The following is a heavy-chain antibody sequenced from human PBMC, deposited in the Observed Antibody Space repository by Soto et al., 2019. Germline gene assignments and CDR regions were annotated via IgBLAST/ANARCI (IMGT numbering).Heavy chain of an antibody. J-gene: IGHJ4*02. Sequence: ASVKVSCKASGYTFTTYTISWERQAPGQGLEWMGWISGYNGKTNYAQKFQGRVTMTTDTSTNTAYMELRSLRSDDTAVYFCARGPYCSGGACYSVFFDYWGQGTLVTVSS. D-gene: IGHD2-15*01. CDR3: ARGPYCSGGACYSVFFDY. CDR2: ISGYNGKT. CDR1: GYTFTTYT. V-gene: IGHV1-18*01.